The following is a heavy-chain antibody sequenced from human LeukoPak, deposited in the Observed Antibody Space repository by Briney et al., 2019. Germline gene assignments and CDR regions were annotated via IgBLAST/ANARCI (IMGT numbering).Heavy chain of an antibody. J-gene: IGHJ6*02. CDR2: ISYDGSNK. V-gene: IGHV3-30*18. CDR1: GFTLSNYG. D-gene: IGHD3-3*01. Sequence: PGGSLRLSCAASGFTLSNYGIHWVRQAPGKGLEWVPVISYDGSNKDYADSVKGRFTISRDNSKNTLYLQMNSLGAEDTAMYYCAKDRYDFWSGYCMDVWGQGTTVTVSS. CDR3: AKDRYDFWSGYCMDV.